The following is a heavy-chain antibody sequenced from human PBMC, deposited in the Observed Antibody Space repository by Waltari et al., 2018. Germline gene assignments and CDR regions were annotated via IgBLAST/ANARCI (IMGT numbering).Heavy chain of an antibody. CDR3: ARRSAAANRGGSYFDY. J-gene: IGHJ4*02. V-gene: IGHV3-7*01. CDR1: FTFSSYW. D-gene: IGHD2-2*01. CDR2: IKQDGSEK. Sequence: FTFSSYWMSWVRQAPGKGLEWVANIKQDGSEKYYVDSVKGRFTISRDNAKNSLYLQMNSLRAEDTAVYYCARRSAAANRGGSYFDYWGQGTLVTVSS.